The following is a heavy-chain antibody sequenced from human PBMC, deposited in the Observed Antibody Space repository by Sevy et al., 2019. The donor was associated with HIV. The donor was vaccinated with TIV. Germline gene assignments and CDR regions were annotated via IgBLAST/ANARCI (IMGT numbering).Heavy chain of an antibody. V-gene: IGHV3-30-3*01. Sequence: GGSLRLSCAASGFTFRTYAFHWVRQAPGRGLEWIGLISSNGDNGLYATSVRGRFTISRDNSMNILYLQMTSLTPDDTAVYYCAREPEWELTSFLSHWGQGTLVTVSS. D-gene: IGHD1-26*01. CDR2: ISSNGDNG. CDR3: AREPEWELTSFLSH. J-gene: IGHJ4*02. CDR1: GFTFRTYA.